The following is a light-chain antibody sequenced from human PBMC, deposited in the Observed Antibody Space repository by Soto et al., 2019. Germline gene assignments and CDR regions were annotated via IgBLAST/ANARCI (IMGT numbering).Light chain of an antibody. CDR2: GNS. CDR3: GTWDSSLSVHV. Sequence: QSVLAQPPSVSGAPGQRVTISCTGSSSNIGAHYDVHWYQQLPGTAPKLLIYGNSNRPSGVPDRFSGSKSGTSATLGISGLQTGDEADYYCGTWDSSLSVHVFGTGTKVTVL. V-gene: IGLV1-40*01. CDR1: SSNIGAHYD. J-gene: IGLJ1*01.